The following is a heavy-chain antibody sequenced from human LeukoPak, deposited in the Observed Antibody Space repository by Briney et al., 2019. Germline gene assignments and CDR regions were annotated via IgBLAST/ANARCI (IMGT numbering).Heavy chain of an antibody. J-gene: IGHJ6*03. D-gene: IGHD2-2*01. Sequence: GALRLSCAASGFTFSSYAMHWVRQAPGKGLEWVAVISYDGSNKYYADSVKGRFTISRDNAKNSLYLQMNSLRAEDTAVYYCARDQRDIVVVPRLMYYYYMDVWGKGTTVTVSS. CDR2: ISYDGSNK. V-gene: IGHV3-30*04. CDR1: GFTFSSYA. CDR3: ARDQRDIVVVPRLMYYYYMDV.